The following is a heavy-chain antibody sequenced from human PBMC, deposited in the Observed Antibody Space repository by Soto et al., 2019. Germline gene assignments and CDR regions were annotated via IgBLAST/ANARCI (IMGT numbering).Heavy chain of an antibody. CDR1: GDSISSPNW. CDR3: AREGFDHRPDY. J-gene: IGHJ4*02. Sequence: QVQLQESGPGLVKPSETLALTCAVSGDSISSPNWWSWYRQTPGKGLELIGEMFASGSSNYNPSLNSRFTISLDTSKNHFSLKLTSLTAADTAIYYCAREGFDHRPDYWGQGIPVTVSS. V-gene: IGHV4-4*02. CDR2: MFASGSS.